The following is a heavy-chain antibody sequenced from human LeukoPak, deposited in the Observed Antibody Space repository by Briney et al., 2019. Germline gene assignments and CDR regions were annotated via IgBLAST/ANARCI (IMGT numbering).Heavy chain of an antibody. Sequence: PGGSLRLSCAASGFTFSSYAMSWVRQAPGEGLEWVSAISDSGGNTYYADSVKGRFTISRDNSKNTLYLQMNSLRAEDTAVYYCAKRVGYSRSSGGYFDYWGQGTLVTVSS. D-gene: IGHD6-6*01. CDR2: ISDSGGNT. CDR3: AKRVGYSRSSGGYFDY. J-gene: IGHJ4*02. V-gene: IGHV3-23*01. CDR1: GFTFSSYA.